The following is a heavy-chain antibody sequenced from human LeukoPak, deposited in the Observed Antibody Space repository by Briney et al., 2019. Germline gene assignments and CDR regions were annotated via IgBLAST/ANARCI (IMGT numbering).Heavy chain of an antibody. D-gene: IGHD3-22*01. J-gene: IGHJ4*02. V-gene: IGHV4-39*07. Sequence: SETLSLTCTVSGGSISSSSYYWGWIRQPPGKGLEWIGSIYYSGSTYYNPSLKSRVTISVDTSKNQFSLKLSSVTAADTAVYYCAKSSGYYEDYFDYWGQGTLVTVSS. CDR3: AKSSGYYEDYFDY. CDR2: IYYSGST. CDR1: GGSISSSSYY.